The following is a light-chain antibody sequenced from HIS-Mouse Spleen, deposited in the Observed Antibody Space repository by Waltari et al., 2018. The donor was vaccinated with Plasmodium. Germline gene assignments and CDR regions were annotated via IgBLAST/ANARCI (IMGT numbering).Light chain of an antibody. CDR1: QSVSSSY. CDR2: GAA. J-gene: IGKJ2*01. Sequence: IVLKQSPGTLSLSPGERATLSCRASQSVSSSYLAWYPQKPGQAPRLLIYGAASRATGIPDRFSGSGSGTDFTLTISRLEPEDFAVYYCQQYGSSPPYTFGQGTKLEIK. V-gene: IGKV3-20*01. CDR3: QQYGSSPPYT.